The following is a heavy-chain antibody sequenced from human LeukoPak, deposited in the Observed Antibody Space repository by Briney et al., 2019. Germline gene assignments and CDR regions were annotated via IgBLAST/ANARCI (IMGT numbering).Heavy chain of an antibody. CDR3: AREPLGSMDHYYYYGMDV. J-gene: IGHJ6*02. V-gene: IGHV3-33*01. CDR2: IWYDGSNK. Sequence: PGGSLRLSCAASGFTFSNYDMHWVRQAPGKGLEWVAVIWYDGSNKYYADSVKSRFTISRDNSKNTLYLQMNSLRAEDTAVYYCAREPLGSMDHYYYYGMDVWGQGTTVTVSS. CDR1: GFTFSNYD. D-gene: IGHD2-2*03.